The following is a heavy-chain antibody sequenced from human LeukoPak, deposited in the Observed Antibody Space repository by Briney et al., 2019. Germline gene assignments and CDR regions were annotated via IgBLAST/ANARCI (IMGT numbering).Heavy chain of an antibody. CDR2: ISSSGSTI. J-gene: IGHJ4*02. D-gene: IGHD5-24*01. CDR3: ARAAVEMATMDPVDY. V-gene: IGHV3-11*04. Sequence: PGGSLRLSCAASGFTFSDYYTSWIRQAPGKGLEWVSYISSSGSTIYYADSVKGRFTISRDNAKNSLYLQMNSLRAEDTAVYYCARAAVEMATMDPVDYWGQGTLVTVSS. CDR1: GFTFSDYY.